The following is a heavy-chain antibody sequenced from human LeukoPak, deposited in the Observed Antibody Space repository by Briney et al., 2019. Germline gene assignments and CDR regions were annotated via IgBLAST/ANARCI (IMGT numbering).Heavy chain of an antibody. Sequence: GGSLRLSCAASGFTFSSDWMSWVRQAPGEGLEWVASINPDGSDKSYVDSVKGRFTISRDNAKNSLYLQMNSLRAEDTAVYYCAREIVGTRKSRFDPWGQGTLVTVSS. CDR3: AREIVGTRKSRFDP. CDR2: INPDGSDK. D-gene: IGHD1-26*01. V-gene: IGHV3-7*03. CDR1: GFTFSSDW. J-gene: IGHJ5*02.